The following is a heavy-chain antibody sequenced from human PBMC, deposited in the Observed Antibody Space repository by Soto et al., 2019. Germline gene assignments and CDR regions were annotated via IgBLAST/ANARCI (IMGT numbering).Heavy chain of an antibody. J-gene: IGHJ4*02. Sequence: SETLSLTCTVSGGSISSYYWSWIRQPPGKGLEWIGYIYNSGSTDYNPSLKSRVAISVDTSKNQFSLKLSSVTAADTAVYYCAREPRNIAAAGSYPYWGQGTLVTVSS. CDR3: AREPRNIAAAGSYPY. V-gene: IGHV4-59*12. CDR2: IYNSGST. D-gene: IGHD6-13*01. CDR1: GGSISSYY.